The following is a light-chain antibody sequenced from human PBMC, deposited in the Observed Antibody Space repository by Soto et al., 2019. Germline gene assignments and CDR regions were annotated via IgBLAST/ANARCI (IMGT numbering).Light chain of an antibody. CDR3: CSYAGSYTLV. V-gene: IGLV2-11*01. CDR1: SSDVGGYNY. J-gene: IGLJ2*01. CDR2: DVS. Sequence: QSALTQPRSVSGSPGQSVTISCTGTSSDVGGYNYVSWYQQHPGKAPKLMIYDVSKRPSGVPDRFSGSKSGNTASLTISWLQAEDEGDFYCCSYAGSYTLVFGGGTKLTVL.